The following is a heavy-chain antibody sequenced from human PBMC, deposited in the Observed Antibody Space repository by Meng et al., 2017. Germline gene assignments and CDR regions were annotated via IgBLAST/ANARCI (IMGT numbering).Heavy chain of an antibody. CDR2: ISSSGSSI. CDR1: GFTFSDYY. Sequence: GESLKISCAASGFTFSDYYMSWIRQAPGKGLEWVSYISSSGSSIYYADSVKGRFTISRDNAKNARDLQMNGLRAEDTAVDYCASRSGDTAMALLESQDGFDIWAQGKMAT. J-gene: IGHJ3*02. CDR3: ASRSGDTAMALLESQDGFDI. V-gene: IGHV3-11*01. D-gene: IGHD5-18*01.